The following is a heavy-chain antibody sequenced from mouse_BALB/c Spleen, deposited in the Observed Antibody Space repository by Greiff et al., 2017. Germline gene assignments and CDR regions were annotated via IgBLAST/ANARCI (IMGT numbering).Heavy chain of an antibody. CDR2: ISSGGSYT. Sequence: EVLLVESGGGLVKPGGSLKLSCAASGFTFSSYAMSWVRQTPEKRLEWVATISSGGSYTYYPDSVKGRFTISRDNAKNTLYLQMSSLKFEDTAMYYCARQAMDYWGQGTSVTVSS. CDR3: ARQAMDY. J-gene: IGHJ4*01. V-gene: IGHV5-9-3*01. CDR1: GFTFSSYA.